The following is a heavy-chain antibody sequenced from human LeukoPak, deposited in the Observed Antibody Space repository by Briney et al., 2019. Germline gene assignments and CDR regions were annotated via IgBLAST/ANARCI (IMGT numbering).Heavy chain of an antibody. CDR2: IHASGST. Sequence: SETLSLTCIVSNGSISSYYWSWIRQPAGKGLEWIGRIHASGSTNYNPSLKSRVTMSVDTPKNQFSLKLSSVTAADTAIYFCARGDRAVAGAWGWFDPWGQGTLVTVSS. V-gene: IGHV4-4*07. D-gene: IGHD6-19*01. CDR3: ARGDRAVAGAWGWFDP. CDR1: NGSISSYY. J-gene: IGHJ5*02.